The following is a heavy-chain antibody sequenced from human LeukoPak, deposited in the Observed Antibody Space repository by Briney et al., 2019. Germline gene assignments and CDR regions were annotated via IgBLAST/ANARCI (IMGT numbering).Heavy chain of an antibody. V-gene: IGHV4-59*01. CDR1: GGSISSYY. CDR3: ARAGGPVVRGSFDP. J-gene: IGHJ5*02. CDR2: IYYSGST. D-gene: IGHD1-26*01. Sequence: SENLSLTCTVSGGSISSYYWSWIRQPPGKGLEWIGYIYYSGSTNYNPSLKSRVTISVDTSKNQFSLKLSSVTAADTAVYYCARAGGPVVRGSFDPWGQGTLVTVSS.